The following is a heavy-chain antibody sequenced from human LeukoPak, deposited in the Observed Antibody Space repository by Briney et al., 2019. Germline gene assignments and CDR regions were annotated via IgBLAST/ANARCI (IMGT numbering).Heavy chain of an antibody. Sequence: KPSETLSLTCAVYGGSFSGYYWSWIRQPPGKGLEWIGYIYHSGSTYYNPSLKSRVTISVDRSKNQFSLKLSSVTAADTAVYYCARGTTVITYNWFDPWGQGTLVTVSS. CDR2: IYHSGST. V-gene: IGHV4-34*01. D-gene: IGHD4-17*01. CDR1: GGSFSGYY. J-gene: IGHJ5*02. CDR3: ARGTTVITYNWFDP.